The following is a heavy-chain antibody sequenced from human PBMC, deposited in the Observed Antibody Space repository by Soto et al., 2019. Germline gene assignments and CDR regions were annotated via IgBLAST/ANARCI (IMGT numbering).Heavy chain of an antibody. J-gene: IGHJ6*02. CDR2: IWYDGSIK. V-gene: IGHV3-33*01. CDR1: GFTFSSYG. CDR3: ARELWFGELFLDYYYYGMDV. D-gene: IGHD3-10*01. Sequence: QVQLVESGGGVVQPGRSLRLSCAASGFTFSSYGMHWVRQAPGKGLEWVAVIWYDGSIKYYADSVKGRFTISRDNSKNTLYLQMNSLRAEDTAVYYCARELWFGELFLDYYYYGMDVWGQGTTVTVSS.